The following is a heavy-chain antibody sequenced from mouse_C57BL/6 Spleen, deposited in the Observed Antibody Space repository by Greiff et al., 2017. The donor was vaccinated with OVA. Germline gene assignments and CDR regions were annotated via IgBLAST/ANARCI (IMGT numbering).Heavy chain of an antibody. CDR1: GYTFTSYW. J-gene: IGHJ3*01. CDR3: ARDRDYDDLEFAY. D-gene: IGHD2-4*01. Sequence: QVHVKQSGAELAKPGASVKLSCKASGYTFTSYWMHWVKQRPGQGLEWIGYINPSSGYTKYNQKFKDKATLTADKSSSTAYMQLSSLTYEDSAVYYCARDRDYDDLEFAYWGQGTLVTVSA. CDR2: INPSSGYT. V-gene: IGHV1-7*01.